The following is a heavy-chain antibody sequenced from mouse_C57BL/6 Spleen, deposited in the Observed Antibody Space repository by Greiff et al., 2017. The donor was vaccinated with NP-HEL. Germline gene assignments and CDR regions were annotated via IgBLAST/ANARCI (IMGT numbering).Heavy chain of an antibody. CDR1: GYTFTDYY. Sequence: QVQLQQSGAELVKPGASVKISCKASGYTFTDYYINWVKQRPGQGLEWIGKIGPGSGSTYYNEKFKGKATLTADKSSSTAYMQLSSLTSEDSAVYFCASLFITTVVPYWYFDVWGTGTTVTVSS. CDR2: IGPGSGST. CDR3: ASLFITTVVPYWYFDV. V-gene: IGHV1-77*01. D-gene: IGHD1-1*01. J-gene: IGHJ1*03.